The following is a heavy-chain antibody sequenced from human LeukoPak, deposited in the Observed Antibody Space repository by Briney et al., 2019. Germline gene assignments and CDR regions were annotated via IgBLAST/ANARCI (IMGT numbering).Heavy chain of an antibody. V-gene: IGHV1-69*05. D-gene: IGHD5-18*01. CDR2: IIPTFGTA. Sequence: GASVKVSCKASGGTFSSYAISWVRQAPGQGLEWMGGIIPTFGTANYAQKFQGRVTITTDESTSTAYMELSSLRSEDTAVYYCARGRRGYSYGPVLNYWGQGTLVTVSS. J-gene: IGHJ4*02. CDR3: ARGRRGYSYGPVLNY. CDR1: GGTFSSYA.